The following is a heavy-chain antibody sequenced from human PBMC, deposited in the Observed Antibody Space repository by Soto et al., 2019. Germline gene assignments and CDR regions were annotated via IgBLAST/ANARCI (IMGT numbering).Heavy chain of an antibody. CDR2: INAGNGNT. Sequence: QVQLVQSGAEVKKPGASVKVSCKASGYTFTSYAMHWVRQAPGQRLEWMGWINAGNGNTKYSQKFQGRVTITRDTSASTAYMELSSLRSEDTAVYYCGGITSKYSSGWFGFCDYWGQGTLVTVSS. D-gene: IGHD6-19*01. V-gene: IGHV1-3*01. J-gene: IGHJ4*02. CDR1: GYTFTSYA. CDR3: GGITSKYSSGWFGFCDY.